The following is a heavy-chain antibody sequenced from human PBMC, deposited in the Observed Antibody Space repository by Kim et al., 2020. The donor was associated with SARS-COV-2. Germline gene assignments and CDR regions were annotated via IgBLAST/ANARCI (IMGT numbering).Heavy chain of an antibody. V-gene: IGHV1-69*01. J-gene: IGHJ4*02. CDR3: ARGADFWSGYYTYYFDY. Sequence: QGRVTITADESTSTAYMELSSLRSEDTAVYYCARGADFWSGYYTYYFDYWGQGTLVTVSS. D-gene: IGHD3-3*01.